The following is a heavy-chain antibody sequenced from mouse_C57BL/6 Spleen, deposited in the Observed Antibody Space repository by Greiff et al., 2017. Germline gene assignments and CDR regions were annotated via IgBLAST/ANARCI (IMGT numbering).Heavy chain of an antibody. CDR2: IDPETGGT. Sequence: VQLQESGAELVRPGASVTLSCKASGYTFTDYEMHWVKQTPVHGLEWIGAIDPETGGTAYNQKFKGKAILTADKSSSTAYMELRSLTSEDSAVYYCTRGITTDYWGQGTTLTVSS. CDR1: GYTFTDYE. CDR3: TRGITTDY. J-gene: IGHJ2*01. D-gene: IGHD1-1*01. V-gene: IGHV1-15*01.